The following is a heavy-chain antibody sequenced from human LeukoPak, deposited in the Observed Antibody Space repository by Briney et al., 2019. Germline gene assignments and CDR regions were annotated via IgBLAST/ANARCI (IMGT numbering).Heavy chain of an antibody. D-gene: IGHD6-13*01. V-gene: IGHV3-23*01. CDR1: GFTVSSNY. CDR3: AKDSFSAGYSSSWYLDAFDI. CDR2: ISGSGGST. J-gene: IGHJ3*02. Sequence: GGSLRLSCAASGFTVSSNYMSWVRQAPGKGLEWVSAISGSGGSTYYADSVKGRFTISRDNSKNTLYLQMNSLRAEDTAVYYCAKDSFSAGYSSSWYLDAFDIWGQGTMVTVSS.